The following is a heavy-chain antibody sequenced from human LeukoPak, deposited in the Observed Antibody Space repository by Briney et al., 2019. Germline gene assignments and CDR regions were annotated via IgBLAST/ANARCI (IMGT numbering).Heavy chain of an antibody. J-gene: IGHJ3*01. Sequence: NPSETLSLTCTVSGGSISSSSYYWGWIRQPPGKGLEWIGSIFYSGNTHYSPSLKSRVTISLDTSKTQFSLRLSSVTAADTAVYYCARLSVIPPNDAFDLWGQGTMVTVSS. D-gene: IGHD2-2*01. V-gene: IGHV4-39*07. CDR3: ARLSVIPPNDAFDL. CDR2: IFYSGNT. CDR1: GGSISSSSYY.